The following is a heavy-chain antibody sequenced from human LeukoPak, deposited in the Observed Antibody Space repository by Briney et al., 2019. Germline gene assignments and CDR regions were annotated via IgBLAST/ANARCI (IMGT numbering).Heavy chain of an antibody. CDR1: GGTFSSYA. J-gene: IGHJ6*03. Sequence: GSSVKVSCKAAGGTFSSYAISWVQQAPGKGLEWMGLIDPEDGETIYAEKFQGRVTITADTSTDTAYMELSSLRSEDTAVYYCASSNGSGSYFEGYYYYYMDVWGKGTTVTVSS. V-gene: IGHV1-69-2*01. CDR2: IDPEDGET. D-gene: IGHD1-26*01. CDR3: ASSNGSGSYFEGYYYYYMDV.